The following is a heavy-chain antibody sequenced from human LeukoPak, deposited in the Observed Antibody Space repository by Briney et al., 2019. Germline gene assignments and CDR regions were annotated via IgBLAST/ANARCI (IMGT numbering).Heavy chain of an antibody. CDR2: IKLDGSEK. D-gene: IGHD3-22*01. V-gene: IGHV3-7*03. CDR3: AKGSEPYYDCYFDY. J-gene: IGHJ4*02. Sequence: GGSLRLSCAASGFTFSSYWMSWVRQAPGKGLEWVANIKLDGSEKYYVDSVKGRFTISRDNAKKSLYLQMNSLRAEDTAVYYCAKGSEPYYDCYFDYWGQGTLVTVSS. CDR1: GFTFSSYW.